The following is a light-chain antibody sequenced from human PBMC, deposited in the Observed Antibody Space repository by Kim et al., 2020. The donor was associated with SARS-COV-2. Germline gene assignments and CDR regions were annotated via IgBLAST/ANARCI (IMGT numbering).Light chain of an antibody. CDR1: QSLGNTY. CDR2: GAS. Sequence: LSLSPGDRATLSCRASQSLGNTYLAWYQQKPGQAPRLLIYGASTRAAGIPDRFSGGGSGTDFTLTISRLEPEDFAVYYCQQYGSAFGQGTRLEIK. CDR3: QQYGSA. J-gene: IGKJ5*01. V-gene: IGKV3-20*01.